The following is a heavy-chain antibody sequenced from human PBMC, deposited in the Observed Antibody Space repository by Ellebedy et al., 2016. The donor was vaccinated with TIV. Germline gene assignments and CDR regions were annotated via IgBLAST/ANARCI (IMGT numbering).Heavy chain of an antibody. D-gene: IGHD3-16*01. CDR1: GFTFSSYA. CDR3: ARAPVWDYFDY. J-gene: IGHJ4*02. Sequence: GESLKISXAASGFTFSSYAMHWVRQAPGKGLEWVAVISYDGSNKYYADSVKGRFTISRDNSKNTLYLQMNSLRAEDTAVYYCARAPVWDYFDYWGQGTLVTVSS. V-gene: IGHV3-30*04. CDR2: ISYDGSNK.